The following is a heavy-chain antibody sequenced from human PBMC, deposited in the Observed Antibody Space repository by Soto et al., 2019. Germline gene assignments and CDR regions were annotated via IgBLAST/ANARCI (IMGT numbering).Heavy chain of an antibody. J-gene: IGHJ5*02. CDR2: INHSGST. CDR1: GGSFSGYY. Sequence: SETLSLTCAVYGGSFSGYYWSWIRQPPGKGLEWIGEINHSGSTNYNPSLKSRVTISVDTSKNQFSLKLSSVTAADTAVYYCARREYYDILTGYYKAPPGRWFDPWGQGTLVTVSS. V-gene: IGHV4-34*01. D-gene: IGHD3-9*01. CDR3: ARREYYDILTGYYKAPPGRWFDP.